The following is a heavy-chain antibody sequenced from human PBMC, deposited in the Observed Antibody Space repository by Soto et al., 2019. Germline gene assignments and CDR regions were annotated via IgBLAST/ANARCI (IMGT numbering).Heavy chain of an antibody. J-gene: IGHJ4*02. D-gene: IGHD5-18*01. CDR2: ISYDGSNK. Sequence: QVQLVESGGGVVQPGRSLRLSCAASGFTFSNYGMHWVRQAPGKGLECVAVISYDGSNKYYADSVKGRFTISRDTSMNTLYLQMSSVRAEDTAVYYCAKGFSYSVIDYWGQGTLVTVSS. CDR1: GFTFSNYG. CDR3: AKGFSYSVIDY. V-gene: IGHV3-30*18.